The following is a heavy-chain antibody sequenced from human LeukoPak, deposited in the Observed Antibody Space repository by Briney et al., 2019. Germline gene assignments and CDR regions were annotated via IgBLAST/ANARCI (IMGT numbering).Heavy chain of an antibody. V-gene: IGHV4-38-2*02. J-gene: IGHJ3*02. Sequence: PSETLSLTCAVSGGSISGYYWTWIRQPPGKGLEWIGSIYHSGSTYYNPSLKSRVTISVDTSKNQFSLKLSSVTAADTAVYYCAREVFGAFDIWGQGTMVTVSS. CDR3: AREVFGAFDI. CDR1: GGSISGYY. D-gene: IGHD3-10*01. CDR2: IYHSGST.